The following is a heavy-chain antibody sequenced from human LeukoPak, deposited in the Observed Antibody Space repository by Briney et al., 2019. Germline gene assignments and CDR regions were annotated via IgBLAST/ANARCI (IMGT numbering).Heavy chain of an antibody. CDR2: IYHSRST. J-gene: IGHJ4*02. D-gene: IGHD3-10*01. V-gene: IGHV4-38-2*01. CDR1: GYSISSGYY. CDR3: ARPSQVRGVIDYFHY. Sequence: PSETLSLTCAVSGYSISSGYYWGWIRQPPGKGLEWIGSIYHSRSTYYNPSLKSRVTISVDTSKNQFSLKLSSVTAADTAVYYCARPSQVRGVIDYFHYWGQGTLVTVSS.